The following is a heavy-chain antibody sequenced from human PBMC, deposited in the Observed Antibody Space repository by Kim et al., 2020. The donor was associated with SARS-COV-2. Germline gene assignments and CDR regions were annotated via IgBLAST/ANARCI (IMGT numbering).Heavy chain of an antibody. V-gene: IGHV3-11*01. D-gene: IGHD1-7*01. CDR3: ARDELGTTDCYMDV. J-gene: IGHJ6*03. Sequence: ADSVKGRFTISRDTAKISLYLQRNSLRAEDTAVYYCARDELGTTDCYMDVWGKGTTVTVSS.